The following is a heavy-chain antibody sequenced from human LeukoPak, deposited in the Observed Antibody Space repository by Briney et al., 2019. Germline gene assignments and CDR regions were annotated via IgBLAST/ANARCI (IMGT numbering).Heavy chain of an antibody. D-gene: IGHD2-2*01. Sequence: LGESLKISCKGSGYSFTNYWIAWVRQMPGKGLEWMGIIYPGDSDTRYSPSFQGQVTISADKSITTAYLQWSSLKASDTAIYYCTRRPSPTSADAYWGQGTLVTVSS. V-gene: IGHV5-51*01. J-gene: IGHJ4*02. CDR2: IYPGDSDT. CDR3: TRRPSPTSADAY. CDR1: GYSFTNYW.